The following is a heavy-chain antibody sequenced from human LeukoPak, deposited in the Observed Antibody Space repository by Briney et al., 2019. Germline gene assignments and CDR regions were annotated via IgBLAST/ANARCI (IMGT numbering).Heavy chain of an antibody. J-gene: IGHJ4*02. CDR2: ISYDGSNK. CDR1: GFTFSSYA. CDR3: ARGIAAAYFDY. D-gene: IGHD6-13*01. Sequence: QPGRSLRLSCAASGFTFSSYAMHWVRQAPGKGLEWVAVISYDGSNKYYADSVKGRFTISRDNSKNTLYLQMNSLRAEDTAVYYCARGIAAAYFDYWGQGTLVTVSS. V-gene: IGHV3-30*04.